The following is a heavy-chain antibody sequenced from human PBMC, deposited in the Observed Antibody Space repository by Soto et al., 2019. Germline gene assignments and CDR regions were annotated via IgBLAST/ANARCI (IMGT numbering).Heavy chain of an antibody. V-gene: IGHV1-69*08. CDR3: AREEYYSGSGAFFAY. Sequence: QVQLVQSGAEVKKPGSSVKVSCKASGGTFSSYTISWVRQAPGQGIEWMGRIIPILGIANYAQKFQGRVTITADKATRTAYMELSSLRSEDTAVYYCAREEYYSGSGAFFAYWGQGTLVTVSS. J-gene: IGHJ4*02. D-gene: IGHD3-10*01. CDR1: GGTFSSYT. CDR2: IIPILGIA.